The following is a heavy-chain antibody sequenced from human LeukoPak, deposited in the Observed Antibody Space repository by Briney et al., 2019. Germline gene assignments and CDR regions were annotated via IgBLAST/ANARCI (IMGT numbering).Heavy chain of an antibody. Sequence: GGSLGLSCAASGLTFDDYSMHWVRQAPGKGLEWVSLITWDGGRTYYADSVKGRFTISRDSFKNTVYLQMYSLRAEDTAVYYCARDQGDAGNRIKGDGHYMDVWGKGTTVTVSS. J-gene: IGHJ6*03. D-gene: IGHD1-1*01. V-gene: IGHV3-43*01. CDR3: ARDQGDAGNRIKGDGHYMDV. CDR2: ITWDGGRT. CDR1: GLTFDDYS.